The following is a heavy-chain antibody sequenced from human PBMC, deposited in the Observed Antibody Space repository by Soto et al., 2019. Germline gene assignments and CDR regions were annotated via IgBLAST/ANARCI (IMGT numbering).Heavy chain of an antibody. CDR1: GFTFTSSA. J-gene: IGHJ4*02. V-gene: IGHV1-58*01. CDR3: ARRRDTAYYFDY. CDR2: IVVGSGNT. Sequence: VASVKVSCKASGFTFTSSAVQWVRQARGQRLEWIGWIVVGSGNTNYAQKFQERVTITRDMSTSTAYMELSSLRSEDTAVYYCARRRDTAYYFDYWGQGTLVTVSS.